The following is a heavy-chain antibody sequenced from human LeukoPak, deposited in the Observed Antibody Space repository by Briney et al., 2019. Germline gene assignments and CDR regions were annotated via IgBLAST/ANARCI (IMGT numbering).Heavy chain of an antibody. V-gene: IGHV3-30*04. CDR1: GFTFSSYA. J-gene: IGHJ4*02. Sequence: PGRSLRLSCAASGFTFSSYAMHWVRQAPGKGLEGVAVISYDGSNKYYADPVKGRFTISRDNSKNTLYLQMNSLRAEDTAVYYCARDLGPYGDYGDYFDYWGQGTLVTVSS. CDR2: ISYDGSNK. D-gene: IGHD4-17*01. CDR3: ARDLGPYGDYGDYFDY.